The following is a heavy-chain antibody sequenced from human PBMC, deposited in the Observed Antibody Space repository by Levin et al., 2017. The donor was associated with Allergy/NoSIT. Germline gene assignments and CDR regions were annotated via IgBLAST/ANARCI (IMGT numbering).Heavy chain of an antibody. V-gene: IGHV2-5*02. Sequence: LSQTLSLTCTFSGFSLSTAGVGVGWIRQPPGKALEWLGIIYWDDDKRYSPFLKGRLTFTKDTSKNQVVLTMTNVDAGDTATYYCARRKLELRGSAGFDPWGQGTLVTVSS. CDR1: GFSLSTAGVG. D-gene: IGHD1-7*01. J-gene: IGHJ5*02. CDR3: ARRKLELRGSAGFDP. CDR2: IYWDDDK.